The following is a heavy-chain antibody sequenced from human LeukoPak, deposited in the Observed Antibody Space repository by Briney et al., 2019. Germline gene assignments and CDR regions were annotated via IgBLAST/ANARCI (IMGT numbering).Heavy chain of an antibody. V-gene: IGHV1-46*01. CDR2: INPSGGST. CDR3: ARKYGGAKKRTLEAFDI. D-gene: IGHD4-23*01. J-gene: IGHJ3*02. Sequence: ASVKVTCKASGYTFTSYYMHWVRQAPGQGLEWMGIINPSGGSTSYAQKFQGRVTMTRDMSTSTVYMELSSLRSEDTAVYYCARKYGGAKKRTLEAFDIWGQGTMVTVSS. CDR1: GYTFTSYY.